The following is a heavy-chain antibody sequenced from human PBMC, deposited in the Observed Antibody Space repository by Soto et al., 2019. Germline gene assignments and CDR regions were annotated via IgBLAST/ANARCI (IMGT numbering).Heavy chain of an antibody. J-gene: IGHJ4*02. V-gene: IGHV4-31*11. Sequence: SETLSLACAVSGGSISSGRYYWTWIRQHPGKGLEWIGYIYYSGSTYYNPSLKSRVTISVDTSKNQFSLKLSSVTAADTAVYYCARQVEELPDYFDYWGQGTLVTVSS. CDR3: ARQVEELPDYFDY. CDR1: GGSISSGRYY. CDR2: IYYSGST. D-gene: IGHD1-7*01.